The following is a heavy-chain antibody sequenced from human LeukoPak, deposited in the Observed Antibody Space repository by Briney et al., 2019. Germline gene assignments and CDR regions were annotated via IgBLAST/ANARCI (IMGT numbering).Heavy chain of an antibody. CDR3: AAYDYYDSRYFDY. V-gene: IGHV4-59*01. J-gene: IGHJ4*02. CDR1: GGSLSSYY. Sequence: LGTLSLTCTVSGGSLSSYYWSWSRQPPGKGLEWIGYIYYSGSTNYNPSLKSRVTISVDTSKNQFSLKLSSVTAADTAVYYCAAYDYYDSRYFDYWGQGTLVTVSS. D-gene: IGHD3-22*01. CDR2: IYYSGST.